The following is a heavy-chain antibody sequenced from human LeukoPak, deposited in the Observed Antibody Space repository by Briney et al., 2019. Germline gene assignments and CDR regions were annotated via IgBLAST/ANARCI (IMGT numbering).Heavy chain of an antibody. V-gene: IGHV3-30*02. CDR2: IQYDGSNE. CDR1: GFTFSSCW. J-gene: IGHJ6*03. CDR3: AKDRCSNGIGCYYYYMDV. Sequence: GGSLRLSCAASGFTFSSCWMNWVRQAPGKGLEWVAYIQYDGSNEQYAHSVKGRFRISRDSSKNILYLQMNSLRAEDTAVYYCAKDRCSNGIGCYYYYMDVWGKGTTVTISS. D-gene: IGHD2-8*01.